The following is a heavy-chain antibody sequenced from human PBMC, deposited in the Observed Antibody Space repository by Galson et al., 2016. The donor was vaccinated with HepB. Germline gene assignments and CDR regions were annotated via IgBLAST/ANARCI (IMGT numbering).Heavy chain of an antibody. D-gene: IGHD3-22*01. J-gene: IGHJ4*02. CDR2: ISYDGSDK. CDR3: TRGLVGLYYALFDF. CDR1: GLTFRSYG. Sequence: SLRLSCAVSGLTFRSYGMHWVRQAPGKGLDWVAVISYDGSDKYYSDSVRGRFTISRDNSKNTLYLQMNSLRAEDSAIYYCTRGLVGLYYALFDFWGLGTLITVSS. V-gene: IGHV3-30*03.